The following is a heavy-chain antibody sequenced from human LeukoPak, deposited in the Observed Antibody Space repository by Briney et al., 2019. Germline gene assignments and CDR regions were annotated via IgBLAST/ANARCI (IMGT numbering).Heavy chain of an antibody. Sequence: GGSLRLSCTGSGFTFGDYAMSWFRQAPGKGLEWVGLIRSKPYGETTEHAASVKGRFTISRDDSKSIAYLQMNSLKAEDTAVYYCEASSKWPANLAYWGQGTLVTVSS. J-gene: IGHJ4*02. CDR3: EASSKWPANLAY. D-gene: IGHD6-19*01. CDR2: IRSKPYGETT. CDR1: GFTFGDYA. V-gene: IGHV3-49*03.